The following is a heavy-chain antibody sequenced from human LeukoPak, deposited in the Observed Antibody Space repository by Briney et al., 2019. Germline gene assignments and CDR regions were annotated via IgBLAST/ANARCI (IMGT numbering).Heavy chain of an antibody. CDR2: ISGSGGST. V-gene: IGHV3-23*01. D-gene: IGHD2-2*01. Sequence: PGGSLRLSCDASGFTFSTYAMSWVRQAPGKGLEWVSAISGSGGSTYYADSVKGRFTISRDNSKNTLYLQMNSLRAEDTAVHYCAKGYCSSTSRYSRFDPWGPGTLVTVSS. J-gene: IGHJ5*02. CDR1: GFTFSTYA. CDR3: AKGYCSSTSRYSRFDP.